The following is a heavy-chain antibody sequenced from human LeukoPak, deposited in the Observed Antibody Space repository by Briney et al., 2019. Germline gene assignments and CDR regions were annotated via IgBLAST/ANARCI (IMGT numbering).Heavy chain of an antibody. CDR3: ASAAVVVVAATYY. Sequence: GGSLRLSCAASGFTFSSYEMNWVRQAPGKGLEWVSYISSSGSTIYYADSVKGRFTISRDNAKNSLYLQMNSLRAEDTAVYYCASAAVVVVAATYYWGQGTLVTVSS. CDR2: ISSSGSTI. V-gene: IGHV3-48*03. CDR1: GFTFSSYE. D-gene: IGHD2-15*01. J-gene: IGHJ4*02.